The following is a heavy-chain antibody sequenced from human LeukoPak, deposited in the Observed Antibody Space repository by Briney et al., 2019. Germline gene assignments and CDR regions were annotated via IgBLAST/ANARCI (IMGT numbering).Heavy chain of an antibody. CDR1: GGSISSSSYY. CDR3: ARETSQKGAHYMDV. J-gene: IGHJ6*03. Sequence: SETLSLTCTVSGGSISSSSYYWGWIRQPPGKGLEWIGSIYYTGSTYYNPSLKSRVTISVDTSKNQFSPKLSSVTAADTAVYYCARETSQKGAHYMDVWGKGTTVTISS. CDR2: IYYTGST. V-gene: IGHV4-39*07. D-gene: IGHD3-16*01.